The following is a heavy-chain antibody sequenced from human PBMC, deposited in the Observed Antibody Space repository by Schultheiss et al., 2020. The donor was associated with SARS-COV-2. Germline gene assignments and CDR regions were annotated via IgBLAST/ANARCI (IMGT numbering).Heavy chain of an antibody. CDR2: IYYSGST. J-gene: IGHJ4*02. D-gene: IGHD5-24*01. Sequence: SQTLSLTCAVSGGSISSSNWWSWIRQPPGKGLEWIGYIYYSGSTNYNPSLKSRVTISVDTSKNQFSLKLSSVTAADTAVYYCAREGGWLQCRSVHYWGQGTLVTVSS. CDR3: AREGGWLQCRSVHY. V-gene: IGHV4-4*02. CDR1: GGSISSSNW.